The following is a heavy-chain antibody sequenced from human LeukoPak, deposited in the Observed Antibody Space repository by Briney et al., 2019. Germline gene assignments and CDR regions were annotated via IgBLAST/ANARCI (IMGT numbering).Heavy chain of an antibody. CDR2: IRGSGDT. V-gene: IGHV3-66*01. CDR3: ARDRAATQDWVEFDP. D-gene: IGHD2-15*01. CDR1: AFRASDYY. J-gene: IGHJ5*02. Sequence: GGSLRLSCAVSAFRASDYYMSWVRQAPGKGLEWVALIRGSGDTFYGDSVKGRFTISRDDSKNTVYLRMNSLRVEDTAVYFRARDRAATQDWVEFDPWGQGTLVTVSS.